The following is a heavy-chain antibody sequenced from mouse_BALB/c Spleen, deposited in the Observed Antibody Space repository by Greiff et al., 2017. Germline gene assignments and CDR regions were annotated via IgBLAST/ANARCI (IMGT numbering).Heavy chain of an antibody. J-gene: IGHJ4*01. CDR1: GFNIKDTY. CDR2: IDPANGNT. D-gene: IGHD2-4*01. V-gene: IGHV14-3*02. Sequence: EVKLMESGAELVKPGASVKLSCTASGFNIKDTYMHWVKQRPEQGLEWIGRIDPANGNTKYDPKFQGKATITADTSSNTAYLQLSSLTSEDTAVYYCARGYDYGSPYAMDYWGQGTSVTVSS. CDR3: ARGYDYGSPYAMDY.